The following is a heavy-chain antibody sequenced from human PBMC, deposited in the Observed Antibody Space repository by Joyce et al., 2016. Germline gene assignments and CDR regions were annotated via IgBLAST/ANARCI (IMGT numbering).Heavy chain of an antibody. Sequence: VQLVESGGGLVQPGGSLRLSCAASGFPFTIYSMNWARQAPGKGLDWLSYITGSSSVIYYAESVKGRFTITRDNAKNSLYLQMDSLRDEDTAVYYCATSNGPLNHWGQGTLVTVSS. CDR1: GFPFTIYS. V-gene: IGHV3-48*02. J-gene: IGHJ4*02. CDR3: ATSNGPLNH. D-gene: IGHD2/OR15-2a*01. CDR2: ITGSSSVI.